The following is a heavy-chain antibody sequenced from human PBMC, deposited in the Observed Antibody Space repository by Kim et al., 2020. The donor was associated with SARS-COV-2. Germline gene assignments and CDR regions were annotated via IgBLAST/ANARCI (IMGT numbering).Heavy chain of an antibody. D-gene: IGHD6-13*01. CDR1: GGSFSGYY. CDR3: ARNQWRSSSVRGFRDY. J-gene: IGHJ4*02. V-gene: IGHV4-34*01. Sequence: SETLSLTCAVYGGSFSGYYWSWIRQPPGKGLEWIGEINHSGSTNYNPSLKSRVTISVDTSKNQFSLKLSSVTAAHTAVYYCARNQWRSSSVRGFRDYWGQGTLVTVSS. CDR2: INHSGST.